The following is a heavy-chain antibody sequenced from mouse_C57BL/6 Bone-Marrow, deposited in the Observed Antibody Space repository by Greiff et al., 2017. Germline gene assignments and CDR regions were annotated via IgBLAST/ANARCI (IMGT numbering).Heavy chain of an antibody. J-gene: IGHJ1*03. D-gene: IGHD1-1*01. CDR1: GYTFTSYW. V-gene: IGHV1-59*01. CDR2: TDPSDSYT. CDR3: ARDTTNWYFDV. Sequence: QVQLQQPGAEMVRPGTSVKLSCKASGYTFTSYWMHWVKQRPGQGLEWIGVTDPSDSYTKYNQKFKGKATLTVDTSSSTAYMQLSSLTSEDSAVYYCARDTTNWYFDVWGTGTTVTVSS.